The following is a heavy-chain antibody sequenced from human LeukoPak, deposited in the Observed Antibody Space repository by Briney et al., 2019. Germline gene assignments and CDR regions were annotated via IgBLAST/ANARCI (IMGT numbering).Heavy chain of an antibody. CDR3: ARADRLHGGPYLIGP. D-gene: IGHD2-21*01. V-gene: IGHV1-2*02. J-gene: IGHJ5*02. Sequence: GASVKVSCKASGYTFTGYYMHWLRQAPGQGLEWMGWINPNSGGTSSAQKFQGRVTMTRDTSITTVYMEVSWLTSDDTAIYYCARADRLHGGPYLIGPWGQGTLVTVSS. CDR2: INPNSGGT. CDR1: GYTFTGYY.